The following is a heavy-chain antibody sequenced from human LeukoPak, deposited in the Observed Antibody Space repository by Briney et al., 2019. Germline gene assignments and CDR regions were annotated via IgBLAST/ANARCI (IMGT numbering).Heavy chain of an antibody. Sequence: SETLSLTCAVYGGSFSGYYWSWIRQPPGKGLEWIGEINHSGSTNYNPSLKSRVTISVDTSKNQFSLKLSSVTAADTAVYYCARPGNSYYYYMDVWGKGTTVTISS. J-gene: IGHJ6*03. CDR2: INHSGST. CDR3: ARPGNSYYYYMDV. V-gene: IGHV4-34*01. CDR1: GGSFSGYY.